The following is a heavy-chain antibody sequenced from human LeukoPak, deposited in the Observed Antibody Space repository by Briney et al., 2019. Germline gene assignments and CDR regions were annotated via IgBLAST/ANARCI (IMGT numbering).Heavy chain of an antibody. J-gene: IGHJ4*02. CDR2: IKKDGSEK. Sequence: GGSLRLSCAASGFTFSSYWMNWVRQAPGKGLEWVAKIKKDGSEKYYVDSVKGRFTISRDNAKTSLFLQMNSLRAEDTAVYYCARDLSGVTGYTYGRGIDYWGQGTLVTVSS. V-gene: IGHV3-7*01. D-gene: IGHD5-18*01. CDR3: ARDLSGVTGYTYGRGIDY. CDR1: GFTFSSYW.